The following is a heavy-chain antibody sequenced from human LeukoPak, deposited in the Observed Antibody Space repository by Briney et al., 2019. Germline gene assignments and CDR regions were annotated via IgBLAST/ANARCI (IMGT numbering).Heavy chain of an antibody. CDR3: ASSAATYYSYFYYYMGV. Sequence: PSQTLSLTCRVSGGSMNSGNYYWSWIRQHPGRGLEWIGYIYSSGTTYYNPSLKSRVTISVDTSKNQFSLILSSVTAADTDVYYCASSAATYYSYFYYYMGVWGNGTTVTVSS. D-gene: IGHD6-25*01. V-gene: IGHV4-31*03. J-gene: IGHJ6*03. CDR1: GGSMNSGNYY. CDR2: IYSSGTT.